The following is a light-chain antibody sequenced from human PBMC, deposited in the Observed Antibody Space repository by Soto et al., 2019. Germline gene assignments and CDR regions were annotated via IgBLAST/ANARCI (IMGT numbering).Light chain of an antibody. CDR3: SSYAGSNNFV. Sequence: QSVLTQPPSASGSPGQSVTISRTGTSSDVGGYTYVSWYQQHPGKAPKLVIFEVNKRPSGVPDRFSGSKSGNTASLTVSGLRTEDEADYYCSSYAGSNNFVFGTGTKVTVL. J-gene: IGLJ1*01. CDR1: SSDVGGYTY. CDR2: EVN. V-gene: IGLV2-8*01.